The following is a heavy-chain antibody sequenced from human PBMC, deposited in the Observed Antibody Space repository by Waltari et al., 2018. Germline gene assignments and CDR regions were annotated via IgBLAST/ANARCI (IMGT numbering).Heavy chain of an antibody. D-gene: IGHD5-12*01. J-gene: IGHJ4*02. Sequence: VQLVQSGAEVKKPGASVKVSCKVSGYTLTELSMHWVRQAPGKGLEWVSSISSSSSYIYYADSVKGRFTISRDNAKNSLYLQMNSLRAEDTAVYYCARDMVATIQGYWGQGTLVTVSS. CDR2: ISSSSSYI. CDR1: GYTLTELS. V-gene: IGHV3-21*01. CDR3: ARDMVATIQGY.